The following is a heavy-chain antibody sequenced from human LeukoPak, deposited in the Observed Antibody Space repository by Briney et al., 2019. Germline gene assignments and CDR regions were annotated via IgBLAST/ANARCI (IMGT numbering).Heavy chain of an antibody. J-gene: IGHJ4*02. CDR3: AGGRLSSRYCSSTSCYGESY. V-gene: IGHV4-34*01. D-gene: IGHD2-2*01. CDR1: GGSFSGYY. Sequence: PSETLSLTCAVYGGSFSGYYWSWIRQPPGKGLEWIGEINHSGSTNYNPSLKSRVTISVDTSKNQFSLKLSSVTAADTAVYYCAGGRLSSRYCSSTSCYGESYWGQGTLVTVSS. CDR2: INHSGST.